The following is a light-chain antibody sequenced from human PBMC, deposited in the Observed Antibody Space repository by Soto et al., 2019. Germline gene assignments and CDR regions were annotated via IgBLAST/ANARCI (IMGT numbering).Light chain of an antibody. CDR1: STDAGNYNF. Sequence: QSALTQPASVCGSPGQSSTISCTGTSTDAGNYNFVSWYQQHPGKAPKVIIYEDSTRPSGVSNRISGSKSGNTASLTISGLQAEDEADYYCCSYAGSSTSWVFGGGTKVTVL. J-gene: IGLJ3*02. CDR3: CSYAGSSTSWV. CDR2: EDS. V-gene: IGLV2-23*01.